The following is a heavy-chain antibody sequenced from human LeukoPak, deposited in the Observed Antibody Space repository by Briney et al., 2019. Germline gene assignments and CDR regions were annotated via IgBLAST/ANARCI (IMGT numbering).Heavy chain of an antibody. Sequence: SETLSLTCAVYGGSFSGYYWSWIRQPPGKGLEWIGEINHSGSTNYNPSLKSRVTISVDTSKNQFSLKLSSVTAADTAVYYCARGRPDYGSGSSNPRDYYYMDVWGKGTTVTVSS. D-gene: IGHD3-10*01. CDR2: INHSGST. V-gene: IGHV4-34*01. CDR3: ARGRPDYGSGSSNPRDYYYMDV. CDR1: GGSFSGYY. J-gene: IGHJ6*03.